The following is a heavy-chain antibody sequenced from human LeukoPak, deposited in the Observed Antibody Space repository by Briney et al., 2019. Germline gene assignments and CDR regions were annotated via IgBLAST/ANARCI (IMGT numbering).Heavy chain of an antibody. CDR3: ARESAGSLHDSTAAFHY. CDR2: GHHSESS. CDR1: GDSVTSTY. J-gene: IGHJ4*02. V-gene: IGHV4-59*02. D-gene: IGHD2-8*02. Sequence: SETQSLTCSVSGDSVTSTYWSWIRQPPGKGLEWIAYGHHSESSNYNPSFRSRVTIPVDTSRNQFSLRLTSVTAADTAVYYCARESAGSLHDSTAAFHYWGQGILVIVSS.